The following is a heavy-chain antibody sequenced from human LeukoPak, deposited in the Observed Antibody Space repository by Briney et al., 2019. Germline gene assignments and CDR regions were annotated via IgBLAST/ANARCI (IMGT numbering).Heavy chain of an antibody. CDR3: ARRGPQYCSGGSCYSDYYGMDV. CDR2: IYPGDSDT. CDR1: GYSFTSYW. Sequence: GESLMISCKGSGYSFTSYWIGWVRQMPGTGLEWMGIIYPGDSDTRYSPSFQGQVTISADKSISTAYLQWSSLKASDTAMYYCARRGPQYCSGGSCYSDYYGMDVWGQGTTVTVSS. D-gene: IGHD2-15*01. J-gene: IGHJ6*02. V-gene: IGHV5-51*01.